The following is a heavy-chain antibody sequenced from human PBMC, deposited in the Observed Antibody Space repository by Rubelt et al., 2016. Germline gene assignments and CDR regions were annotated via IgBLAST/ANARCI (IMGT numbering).Heavy chain of an antibody. CDR1: GYGFTNYG. CDR2: ISANNRHT. D-gene: IGHD3-16*01. CDR3: ARDGGAGILTF. Sequence: QVKLVQSGAEVKKPGASVKVSCKASGYGFTNYGISWLRQAPGQGPEWMGWISANNRHTNNAQNFKGRVTLTTDPSTSTAYMELRSLRSDDTAVYYCARDGGAGILTFWGQGTLVTVSS. J-gene: IGHJ4*02. V-gene: IGHV1-18*04.